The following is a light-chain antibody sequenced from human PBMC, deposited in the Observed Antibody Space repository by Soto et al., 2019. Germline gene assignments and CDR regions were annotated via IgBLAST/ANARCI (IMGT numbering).Light chain of an antibody. V-gene: IGKV1-5*01. CDR2: DAS. CDR1: QSISNW. Sequence: DIHMTQSPSTLSASVLYRVTITCRASQSISNWLAWYQQKPGKAPKLLIYDASSLESGVPSRFSGSGSGTEFTLSISSLQPDDFATYYCQQYNSYSWTFGQGTKVDIK. CDR3: QQYNSYSWT. J-gene: IGKJ1*01.